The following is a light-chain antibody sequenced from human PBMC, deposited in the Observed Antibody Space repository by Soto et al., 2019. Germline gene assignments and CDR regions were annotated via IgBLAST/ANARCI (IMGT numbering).Light chain of an antibody. Sequence: DIQMTPSPSTLSASVGDRVTITCRASQSISSWLAWYQQKPGKAPKLLIYKASSLESGVPSTFSGSESGTEFTLTISSLQPDDFATYYCQQYNNYSRTFGQGTKVESK. CDR2: KAS. CDR3: QQYNNYSRT. J-gene: IGKJ1*01. V-gene: IGKV1-5*03. CDR1: QSISSW.